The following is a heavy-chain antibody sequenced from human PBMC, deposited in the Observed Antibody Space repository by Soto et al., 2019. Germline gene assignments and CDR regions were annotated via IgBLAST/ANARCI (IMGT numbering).Heavy chain of an antibody. D-gene: IGHD6-25*01. CDR3: ARDSSGRHDY. J-gene: IGHJ4*02. CDR1: GGSIASGSYY. V-gene: IGHV4-61*01. Sequence: QVQLQESGPGLLKPSETLSLTCTVSGGSIASGSYYWAWIRQPPGKGLEWIGYIYHSGAATYNASLKSRVTISVDKSKNQFFLKVNSVTAADTAVYFCARDSSGRHDYWGQGTVVTVSS. CDR2: IYHSGAA.